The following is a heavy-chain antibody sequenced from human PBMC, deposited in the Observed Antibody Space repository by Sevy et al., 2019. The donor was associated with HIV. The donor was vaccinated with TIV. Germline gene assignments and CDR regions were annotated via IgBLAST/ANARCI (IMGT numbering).Heavy chain of an antibody. D-gene: IGHD6-6*01. V-gene: IGHV4-38-2*01. Sequence: SETLSLTCAVSGYSISSGYYWGCIRQPPGKGREWIGSIYHSGSTYYNPSLKSRVTISVDTSKNQFSLKLSSVTAADTAVYYCASAQLGLDYWGQGTLVTVSS. J-gene: IGHJ4*02. CDR1: GYSISSGYY. CDR3: ASAQLGLDY. CDR2: IYHSGST.